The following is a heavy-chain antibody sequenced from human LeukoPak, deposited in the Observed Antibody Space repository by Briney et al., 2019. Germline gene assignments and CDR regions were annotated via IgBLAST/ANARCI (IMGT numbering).Heavy chain of an antibody. Sequence: ASVKVSCKASGGTFSSYAISWVRRAPGQGLEWMGRIIPILGIANYAQKFQGRVTITADKSTSTAYMELSSLRSEDTAVYYCARLAYYYDSSGSFGSDYWGQGTLVAVSS. CDR2: IIPILGIA. CDR3: ARLAYYYDSSGSFGSDY. V-gene: IGHV1-69*04. CDR1: GGTFSSYA. J-gene: IGHJ4*02. D-gene: IGHD3-22*01.